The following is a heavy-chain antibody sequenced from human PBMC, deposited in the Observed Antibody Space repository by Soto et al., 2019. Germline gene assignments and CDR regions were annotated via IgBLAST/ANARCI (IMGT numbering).Heavy chain of an antibody. Sequence: GRALRISGAASGVNFSRSHMHWVRQATGKGLEWVSAIGTAGDTYYPGSVKGRFTISRENAKNSLYLQMNSLRAGDTAVYYCPRTYPGAALDIWGQGTMVTGSS. CDR1: GVNFSRSH. V-gene: IGHV3-13*01. CDR2: IGTAGDT. J-gene: IGHJ3*02. CDR3: PRTYPGAALDI. D-gene: IGHD2-2*02.